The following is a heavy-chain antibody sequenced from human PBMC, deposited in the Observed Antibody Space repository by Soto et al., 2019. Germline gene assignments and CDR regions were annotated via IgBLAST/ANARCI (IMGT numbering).Heavy chain of an antibody. J-gene: IGHJ6*02. Sequence: QVQLQESGPGLVKPSQTLSLTCTVSGGSISSGGYYWSWIRQHPGKGLEWIGYIYYSGSTYYNPSLKSRVTISVDTSKNQFSLKLSSVTAADTAVYYCARGFFSLPQYYYYGMDVWGQGTTVTVSS. CDR3: ARGFFSLPQYYYYGMDV. CDR1: GGSISSGGYY. D-gene: IGHD3-3*01. CDR2: IYYSGST. V-gene: IGHV4-31*03.